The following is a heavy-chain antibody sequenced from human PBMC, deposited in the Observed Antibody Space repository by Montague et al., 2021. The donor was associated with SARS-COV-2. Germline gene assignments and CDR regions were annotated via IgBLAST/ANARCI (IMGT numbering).Heavy chain of an antibody. Sequence: SLRLSCAASGFSVTNNYMSWVRQAPGKGLEWVSVFYNDGGTYYANSVKGRFIISRDNSRNRLFLLMKSLRAEDTAVYYCARARGGTGYSRNYFDYWGQGTLVTVSS. J-gene: IGHJ4*02. CDR3: ARARGGTGYSRNYFDY. CDR2: FYNDGGT. V-gene: IGHV3-53*01. CDR1: GFSVTNNY. D-gene: IGHD3-22*01.